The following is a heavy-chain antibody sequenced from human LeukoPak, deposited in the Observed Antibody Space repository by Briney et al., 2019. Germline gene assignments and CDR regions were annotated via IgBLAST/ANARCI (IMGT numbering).Heavy chain of an antibody. Sequence: ASVKVSCKASGGTFSSYAISWVRQAPGQGLEWMGGIIPIFGTANYAQKFQGRVTITADESTSTAYMELSSLRSEDTAVYYCARTNWNRYYYGMDLWGQGTTVTVSS. V-gene: IGHV1-69*13. J-gene: IGHJ6*02. D-gene: IGHD1-1*01. CDR3: ARTNWNRYYYGMDL. CDR2: IIPIFGTA. CDR1: GGTFSSYA.